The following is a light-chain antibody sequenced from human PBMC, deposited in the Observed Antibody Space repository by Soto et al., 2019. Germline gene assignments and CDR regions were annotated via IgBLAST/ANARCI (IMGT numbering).Light chain of an antibody. J-gene: IGLJ1*01. CDR2: DVS. CDR1: SSDVGGYNY. CDR3: SSYTSSSTLGV. Sequence: GTSSDVGGYNYVSWYQQHPGKAPKLMIYDVSNRPSGVSNRFSGSKSGNTASLTISGLQAEDEADYYCSSYTSSSTLGVFGTGTKVTVL. V-gene: IGLV2-14*04.